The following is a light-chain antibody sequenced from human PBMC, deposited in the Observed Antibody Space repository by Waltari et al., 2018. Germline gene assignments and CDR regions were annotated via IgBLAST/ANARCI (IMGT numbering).Light chain of an antibody. CDR2: STS. CDR1: TGAVTSGYY. Sequence: QTVVTQEPSLTVSPGGTVTLTCASSTGAVTSGYYPNWFQQKPGQAPRSLIYSTSNKPSWTPARFSGALRGGKSALTLSGVQPEDEAEYYCLLYYGGAQPVFGGGTKLTVL. V-gene: IGLV7-43*01. CDR3: LLYYGGAQPV. J-gene: IGLJ2*01.